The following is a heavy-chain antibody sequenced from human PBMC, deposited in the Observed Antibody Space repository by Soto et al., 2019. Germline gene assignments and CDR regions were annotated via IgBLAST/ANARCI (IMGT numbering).Heavy chain of an antibody. J-gene: IGHJ6*02. CDR1: GGTFSSYA. CDR3: ARRAGSSSSSTHYYYYGMDV. Sequence: SVKVSCKASGGTFSSYAISWVRQAPGQGLEWMGGIIPIFGTANYAQKFQGRVTITADESTSTAYMELSSLRSEDTAMYYCARRAGSSSSSTHYYYYGMDVWGQGTTVTVSS. V-gene: IGHV1-69*13. CDR2: IIPIFGTA. D-gene: IGHD6-6*01.